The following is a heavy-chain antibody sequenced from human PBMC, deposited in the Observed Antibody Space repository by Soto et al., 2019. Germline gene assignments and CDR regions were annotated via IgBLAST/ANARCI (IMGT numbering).Heavy chain of an antibody. J-gene: IGHJ4*02. D-gene: IGHD1-1*01. V-gene: IGHV4-39*01. CDR3: ARLPRTTVHGTGTDY. Sequence: QLQLQESGPGLLKPSETLSLTCTVSGVSIGDSDYFWGWIRQPPGKGLEWIASINSCGRTFYQPSLKTRVAISVDSSKKQCSLMLTSMTAGDTAIYYCARLPRTTVHGTGTDYWGQGTLVTVSS. CDR1: GVSIGDSDYF. CDR2: INSCGRT.